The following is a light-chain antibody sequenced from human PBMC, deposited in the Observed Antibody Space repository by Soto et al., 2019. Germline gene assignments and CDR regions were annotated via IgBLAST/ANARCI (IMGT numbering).Light chain of an antibody. CDR1: SSDVGGYDF. CDR2: DVS. V-gene: IGLV2-8*01. Sequence: QSALTQPPSASGSPGQSVTISCTVTSSDVGGYDFVSWYQHHPGKAPKLMIFDVSKRPSGVPDRFSGSKSGNTASLTVSGLQAEDEADYYCSSYEGSNTWVFGGGTKLTVL. CDR3: SSYEGSNTWV. J-gene: IGLJ3*02.